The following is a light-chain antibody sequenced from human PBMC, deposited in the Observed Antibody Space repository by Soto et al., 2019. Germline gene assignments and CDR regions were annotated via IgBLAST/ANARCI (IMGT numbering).Light chain of an antibody. CDR2: AAS. J-gene: IGKJ1*01. Sequence: AIRMTQSPSSFSASTGDRVTITCRASQGISSYLAWYQQKPGKAPKLLIYAASTLQSGVPSRFSGSRAGTDFTLTISCLQSEDFATYYCQQYYSYPWTFGQGNKVEIK. V-gene: IGKV1-8*01. CDR1: QGISSY. CDR3: QQYYSYPWT.